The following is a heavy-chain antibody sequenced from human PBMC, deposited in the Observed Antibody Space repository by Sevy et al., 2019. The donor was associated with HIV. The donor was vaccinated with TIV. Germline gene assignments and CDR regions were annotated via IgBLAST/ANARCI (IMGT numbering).Heavy chain of an antibody. V-gene: IGHV3-11*06. CDR1: GFTFSDYY. J-gene: IGHJ5*02. D-gene: IGHD4-4*01. Sequence: GGSLRLSCAASGFTFSDYYMSWIRQAPGKGLEWVSYISSSSSDTNYADSVKGRFTVSRDNAKNSLYLQMNSLRAEDTAVYYCARVDYNLNGSNWCDPWGQGTLVTVSS. CDR3: ARVDYNLNGSNWCDP. CDR2: ISSSSSDT.